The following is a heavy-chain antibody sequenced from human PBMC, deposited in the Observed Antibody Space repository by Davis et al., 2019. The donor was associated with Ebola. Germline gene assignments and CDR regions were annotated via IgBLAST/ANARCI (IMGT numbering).Heavy chain of an antibody. CDR1: GYTFSSYSG. CDR3: ARGDIVTDQVEYFDY. Sequence: AASVKVSCKASGYTFSSYSGLTRVRQAPGQGLEWMGWVNSYNGHTDYAQKIQGRVTMTIDTSTNTAYMELRSLRSDDTAVYYCARGDIVTDQVEYFDYWGQGTLVTVSS. V-gene: IGHV1-18*01. D-gene: IGHD5-12*01. J-gene: IGHJ4*02. CDR2: VNSYNGHT.